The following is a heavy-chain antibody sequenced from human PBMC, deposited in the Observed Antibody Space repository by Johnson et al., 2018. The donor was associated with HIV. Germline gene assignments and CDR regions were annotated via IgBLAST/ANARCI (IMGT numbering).Heavy chain of an antibody. CDR2: INSGGST. D-gene: IGHD6-13*01. V-gene: IGHV3-66*01. J-gene: IGHJ3*02. Sequence: VQLVESGGGLVQPGGSLRLSCAASGFTVSSNNMRWVRQAPGKGLEWVSVINSGGSTYYADSVKGRFTISRDNSKNTLYLQMNSLRADDTAVYYCAKVAVATAAGGVGLNIWGPGTMVTVSS. CDR1: GFTVSSNN. CDR3: AKVAVATAAGGVGLNI.